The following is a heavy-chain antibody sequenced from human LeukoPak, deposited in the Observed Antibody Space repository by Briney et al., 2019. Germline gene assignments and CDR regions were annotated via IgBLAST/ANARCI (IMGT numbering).Heavy chain of an antibody. Sequence: GGSLRLSCAASGFSFSDHYMDWVRQAQGKGLEWVGRTRKKANSYTTEYAASVKGRFTISRDDSKNSLYLQMNSLQTEDTALYYCTRVYGSGSYSPLDYWGQGTLVTVSS. D-gene: IGHD3-10*01. CDR3: TRVYGSGSYSPLDY. CDR1: GFSFSDHY. V-gene: IGHV3-72*01. J-gene: IGHJ4*02. CDR2: TRKKANSYTT.